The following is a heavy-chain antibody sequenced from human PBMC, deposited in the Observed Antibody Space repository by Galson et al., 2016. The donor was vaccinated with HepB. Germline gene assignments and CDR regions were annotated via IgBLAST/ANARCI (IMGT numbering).Heavy chain of an antibody. CDR1: GFMFSSYW. CDR2: IKEDASEK. V-gene: IGHV3-7*05. J-gene: IGHJ3*02. CDR3: ARGRLYDAFDI. Sequence: SLRLSCAASGFMFSSYWMSWVRQAPGKGLEWVANIKEDASEKNYVNSVKGRFSISRDNAKNSVYLQMNSLKTEDTAMYYCARGRLYDAFDIWGRGTMVTVSS.